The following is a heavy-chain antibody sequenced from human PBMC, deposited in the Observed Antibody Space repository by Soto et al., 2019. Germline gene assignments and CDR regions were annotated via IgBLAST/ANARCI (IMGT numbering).Heavy chain of an antibody. D-gene: IGHD3-9*01. J-gene: IGHJ4*02. CDR3: AKDRIRYFDWPDS. CDR1: GFTFSSFA. CDR2: ISGSGGST. V-gene: IGHV3-23*01. Sequence: SLRLSCAASGFTFSSFAMSWVRQAPGKGLEWVSGISGSGGSTYYADSVKGRFTISRDNSKNTLYLQMNSLRAEDTAVYYCAKDRIRYFDWPDSWGQGTLVTVS.